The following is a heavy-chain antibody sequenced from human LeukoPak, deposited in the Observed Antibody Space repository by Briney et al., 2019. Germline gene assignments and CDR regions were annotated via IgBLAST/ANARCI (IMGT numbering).Heavy chain of an antibody. CDR3: ARGTLYYYDSSGYWGYFDY. Sequence: SETLSLTCPVSGGSLSSYYWSWIRPPAGKGLEWIGYIYYSGSTNYNPSLKSRVTISVDTSKNQFSLKLSSVTAADTAVYYCARGTLYYYDSSGYWGYFDYWGQGTLVTVSS. J-gene: IGHJ4*02. D-gene: IGHD3-22*01. V-gene: IGHV4-59*01. CDR1: GGSLSSYY. CDR2: IYYSGST.